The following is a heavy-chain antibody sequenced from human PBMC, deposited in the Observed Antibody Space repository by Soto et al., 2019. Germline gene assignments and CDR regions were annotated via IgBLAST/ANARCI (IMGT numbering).Heavy chain of an antibody. V-gene: IGHV1-69*04. CDR1: GGTFSSYT. CDR2: IIPILGIA. J-gene: IGHJ6*02. D-gene: IGHD3-22*01. CDR3: ARDWGDWHYYDSSGPEDIYYYGMDV. Sequence: GASVKVSCKASGGTFSSYTISWVRQAPGQGLEWMGRIIPILGIANYAQKFQGRVTITADKSTSAAYMELSSLRSEDTAVYYCARDWGDWHYYDSSGPEDIYYYGMDVWGQGTTVTVSS.